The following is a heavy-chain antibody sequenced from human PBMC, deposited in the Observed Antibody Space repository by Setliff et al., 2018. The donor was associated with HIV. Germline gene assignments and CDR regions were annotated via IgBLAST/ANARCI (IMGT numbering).Heavy chain of an antibody. D-gene: IGHD3-3*01. V-gene: IGHV4-39*01. CDR3: ARHGLRFLACFDY. Sequence: PSETLSLTSTVSGDSITSNSYYWGWIRQSPGKGLEWIGTMHHSGSTYYDPSLKRRVAIFIDTSKNQFSLKLSSATATDTAVYYCARHGLRFLACFDYWGQGALVTVSS. J-gene: IGHJ4*02. CDR2: MHHSGST. CDR1: GDSITSNSYY.